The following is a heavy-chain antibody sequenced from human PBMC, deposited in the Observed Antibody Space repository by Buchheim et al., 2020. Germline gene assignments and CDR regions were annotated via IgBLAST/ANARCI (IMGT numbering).Heavy chain of an antibody. Sequence: QVQLVESGGGVVQPGRSLRLSCAASGFTFSSYAMHWVRQAPGKGLEWVAVISYDGSSNYYADSAKGRFTISIANSKNTLYLQMNSLRAEDTAVYYCARGGIVVPAAILAVAVDYWGQGTL. CDR3: ARGGIVVPAAILAVAVDY. J-gene: IGHJ4*02. V-gene: IGHV3-30-3*01. CDR2: ISYDGSSN. D-gene: IGHD2-2*02. CDR1: GFTFSSYA.